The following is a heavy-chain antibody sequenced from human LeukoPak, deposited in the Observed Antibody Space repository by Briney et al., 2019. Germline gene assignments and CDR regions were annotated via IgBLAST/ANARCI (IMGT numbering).Heavy chain of an antibody. D-gene: IGHD1-26*01. Sequence: PGGSLRLSCAASGFTFSNYAMSWVRQAPGKGLEWVSAISGSCGSTYYADSVKGRFTISRDNSKNTLYLQMNSLRAEDTAVYYCAQGPEEVGATWGDYFDYWGQGTLVTVSS. J-gene: IGHJ4*02. CDR3: AQGPEEVGATWGDYFDY. CDR1: GFTFSNYA. V-gene: IGHV3-23*01. CDR2: ISGSCGST.